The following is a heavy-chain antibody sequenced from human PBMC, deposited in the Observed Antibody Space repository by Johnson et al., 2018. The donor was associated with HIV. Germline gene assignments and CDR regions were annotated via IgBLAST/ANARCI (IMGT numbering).Heavy chain of an antibody. CDR3: AREGGTFYDSSGSLAFDI. J-gene: IGHJ3*02. D-gene: IGHD3-22*01. CDR1: GFTFSSYA. Sequence: QVQLVESGGGVVQPGRSLRLSCAASGFTFSSYAMHWVRQAPGQGLEWVAVISYDGSTKYYADSVKGRFPISRDNSKNTLYLQMNRLRAEDTAVYYCAREGGTFYDSSGSLAFDIWGQGTMVAVSS. V-gene: IGHV3-30*04. CDR2: ISYDGSTK.